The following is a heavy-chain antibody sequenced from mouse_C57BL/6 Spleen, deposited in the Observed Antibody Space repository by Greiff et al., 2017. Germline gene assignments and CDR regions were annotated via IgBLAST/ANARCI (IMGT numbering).Heavy chain of an antibody. J-gene: IGHJ3*01. CDR2: IYPSDSET. V-gene: IGHV1-61*01. Sequence: QVQLQQPGAELVRLGSSVKLSCKASGYTFTSYWMDWVKQRPGQGLEWIGNIYPSDSETHYNQKFKDKATLTVDKSSSTAYMQLSSLTSEDSAVYYCARWDDGFAYWGQGTLVTVSA. CDR3: ARWDDGFAY. D-gene: IGHD4-1*01. CDR1: GYTFTSYW.